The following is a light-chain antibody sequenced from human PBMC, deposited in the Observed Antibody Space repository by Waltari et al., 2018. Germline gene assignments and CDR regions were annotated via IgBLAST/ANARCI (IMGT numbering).Light chain of an antibody. Sequence: LYSPNKKNYLAWFQQKAGQPPKLLIYWASSRESGVPDRFSGSGSGSDFTLTISSLQAEDVAVYYCQQYYANPRTFGQGTRVEIK. V-gene: IGKV4-1*01. CDR3: QQYYANPRT. CDR1: LYSPNKKNY. J-gene: IGKJ1*01. CDR2: WAS.